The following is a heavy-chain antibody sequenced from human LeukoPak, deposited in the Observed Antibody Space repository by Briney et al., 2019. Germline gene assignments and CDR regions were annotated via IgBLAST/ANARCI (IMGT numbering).Heavy chain of an antibody. CDR2: IISSSGST. V-gene: IGHV3-21*04. J-gene: IGHJ4*02. D-gene: IGHD3-22*01. Sequence: SGGSLRLSCAASGSTFSSYSMNWVRQAPGKGLEWVSSIISSSGSTDYADSVKGRFTISRDNAKNSLYLQMNSLRAEDTALYYCARAKYYYDSSGYCDWGQGTLVTVSS. CDR3: ARAKYYYDSSGYCD. CDR1: GSTFSSYS.